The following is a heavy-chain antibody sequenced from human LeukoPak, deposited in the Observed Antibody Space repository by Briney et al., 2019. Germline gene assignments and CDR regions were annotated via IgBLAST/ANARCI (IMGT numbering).Heavy chain of an antibody. CDR1: GYTFTSYG. D-gene: IGHD3-22*01. J-gene: IGHJ4*02. V-gene: IGHV1-18*01. CDR3: AREVPYDTSVYYQPFDY. Sequence: GASVKVSSKASGYTFTSYGIDWVRQAPGQGLEWMGWISAYNGNTNYAQKLQGRVTMTTDTSTSTAYMELRSLRSDDTAVYYCAREVPYDTSVYYQPFDYWGQGTLVTVSS. CDR2: ISAYNGNT.